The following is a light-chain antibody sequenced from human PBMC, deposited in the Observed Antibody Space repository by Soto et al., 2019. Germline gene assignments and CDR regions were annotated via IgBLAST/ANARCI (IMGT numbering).Light chain of an antibody. Sequence: EIVLTQSPATLSLSPGERATLSCRASQSVSSYLAWYQQKPGQAPRLLIYDASNRATGIPARFSGSGSGTDSTLTISSLEPEDFAVYYCQHRSNWPPWTFGQGTKVEI. CDR2: DAS. J-gene: IGKJ1*01. CDR1: QSVSSY. CDR3: QHRSNWPPWT. V-gene: IGKV3-11*01.